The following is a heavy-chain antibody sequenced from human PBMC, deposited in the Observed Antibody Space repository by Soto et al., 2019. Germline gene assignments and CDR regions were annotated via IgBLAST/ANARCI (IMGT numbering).Heavy chain of an antibody. D-gene: IGHD6-13*01. J-gene: IGHJ5*02. V-gene: IGHV4-39*01. CDR1: GGAISNSTYY. Sequence: QLHLQESGPGLVKPSETLSLTCTVSGGAISNSTYYWGWIRQPPGKRLEGIGSVSFSGSKYYNPSLKSRVTFSIDTSKPLISLKLRSVTAADTAVYYCARGSTWQGRDWFDPWGQGTLVTVSS. CDR2: VSFSGSK. CDR3: ARGSTWQGRDWFDP.